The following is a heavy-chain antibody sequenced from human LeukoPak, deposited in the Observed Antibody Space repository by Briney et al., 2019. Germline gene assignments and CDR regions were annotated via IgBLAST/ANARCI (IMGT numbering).Heavy chain of an antibody. CDR1: GFTFSNAW. D-gene: IGHD4-23*01. J-gene: IGHJ3*02. CDR3: KTDIESLGLTLDAFDI. Sequence: GGSLRLSCAASGFTFSNAWMTWVRQAPGKGLEWVARIKSKTDGGTTDYAAPVRGRFTISRDDSKNTLYLQMNSLKPEDTAVYYCKTDIESLGLTLDAFDIWGQGTMVTVSS. CDR2: IKSKTDGGTT. V-gene: IGHV3-15*01.